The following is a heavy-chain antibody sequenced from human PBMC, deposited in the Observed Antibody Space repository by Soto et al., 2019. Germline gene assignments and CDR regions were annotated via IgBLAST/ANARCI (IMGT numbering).Heavy chain of an antibody. CDR1: GFSFSDYA. CDR2: ISESGGST. Sequence: LRLSCAASGFSFSDYAMSWVRQAPGKGLEWVSVISESGGSTHYADSVRGRFTVSRDNSKNSLSLRMNSLRDEDTAVYFCAKRSQYSSGWYSPIFDYWGQGALVTVSS. CDR3: AKRSQYSSGWYSPIFDY. V-gene: IGHV3-23*01. D-gene: IGHD6-13*01. J-gene: IGHJ4*02.